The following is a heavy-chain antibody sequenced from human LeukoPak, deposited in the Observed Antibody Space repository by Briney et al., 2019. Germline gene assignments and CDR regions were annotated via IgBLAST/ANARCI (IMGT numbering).Heavy chain of an antibody. CDR1: GYSVTTLAN. D-gene: IGHD3-22*01. J-gene: IGHJ4*02. Sequence: SVTLSLTCTVSGYSVTTLANWGWIRQSPGKGLEWVASIYHGGSTYYNPSLKGRVTISMDTSKNQISLRLTSVTAADTAVYYCAREKALIDHYDFTGYDWEYWGQGSLVIVSS. CDR3: AREKALIDHYDFTGYDWEY. CDR2: IYHGGST. V-gene: IGHV4-38-2*02.